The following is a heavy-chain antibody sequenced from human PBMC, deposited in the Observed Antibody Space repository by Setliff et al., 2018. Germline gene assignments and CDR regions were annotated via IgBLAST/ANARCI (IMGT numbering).Heavy chain of an antibody. Sequence: PSETLSLTCTVSGDSISSRRNYWGWFRQPAGKELEWIGQIYTSWSTNYNPSLKSRVTISLDTSKNQFSLRLTSVTAADTAVYFCARGRNVAARLFDFWGQGTLVTVSS. D-gene: IGHD6-6*01. V-gene: IGHV4-61*09. CDR2: IYTSWST. CDR3: ARGRNVAARLFDF. CDR1: GDSISSRRNY. J-gene: IGHJ4*02.